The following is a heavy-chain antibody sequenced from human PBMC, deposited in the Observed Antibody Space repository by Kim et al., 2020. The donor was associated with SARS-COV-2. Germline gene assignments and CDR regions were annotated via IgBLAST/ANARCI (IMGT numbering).Heavy chain of an antibody. CDR3: ARDLTMTFSGAYYYYGMDV. CDR2: INPSGGST. CDR1: GYTFTSYY. J-gene: IGHJ6*02. V-gene: IGHV1-46*01. D-gene: IGHD3-22*01. Sequence: ASVKVSCKASGYTFTSYYMHWVRQAPGQGLEWMGIINPSGGSTSYAQKFQGRVTMTRDTSTSTVYMELSSVRSEDTAVYYCARDLTMTFSGAYYYYGMDVWGQGTTVTVSS.